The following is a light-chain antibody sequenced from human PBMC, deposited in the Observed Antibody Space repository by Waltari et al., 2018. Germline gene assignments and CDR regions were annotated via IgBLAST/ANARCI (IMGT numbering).Light chain of an antibody. Sequence: EIVLTQSPATLSLSPGERATLSCRASQSVSSSLAWYQQKPGQAPRLLIDDASKRATGIPARFSGSGSGTDFTLTIGGLEPEDFAVYYCQQRSDWPFTFDQGTKLEI. CDR3: QQRSDWPFT. CDR2: DAS. J-gene: IGKJ2*01. CDR1: QSVSSS. V-gene: IGKV3-11*01.